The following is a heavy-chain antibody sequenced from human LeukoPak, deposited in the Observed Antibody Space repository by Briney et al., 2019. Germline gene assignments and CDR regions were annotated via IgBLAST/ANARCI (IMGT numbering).Heavy chain of an antibody. J-gene: IGHJ4*02. CDR1: GGTFSSYA. V-gene: IGHV1-69*06. Sequence: SVKVSCKASGGTFSSYAISWVRQAPGQGLEWMGGIIPIFGTANYAQKFQGRVTITADKSTSTAYMELGSLRSEDTAVYYCASSGFNDILTGPFDYWGQGTLVTVYS. D-gene: IGHD3-9*01. CDR2: IIPIFGTA. CDR3: ASSGFNDILTGPFDY.